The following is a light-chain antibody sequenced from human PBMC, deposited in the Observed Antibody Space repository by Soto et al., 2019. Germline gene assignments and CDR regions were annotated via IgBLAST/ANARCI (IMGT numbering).Light chain of an antibody. Sequence: EIVLTQSPATLSLSPGERATLSCRASQSASSYLAWYQQKPGQAPRLLIYDASNRATGIPARFSGSGPGTDFTLTISSLEPEDFAVYYCQQRSNWQITFGQGTRLEIK. V-gene: IGKV3D-11*02. CDR2: DAS. CDR3: QQRSNWQIT. CDR1: QSASSY. J-gene: IGKJ5*01.